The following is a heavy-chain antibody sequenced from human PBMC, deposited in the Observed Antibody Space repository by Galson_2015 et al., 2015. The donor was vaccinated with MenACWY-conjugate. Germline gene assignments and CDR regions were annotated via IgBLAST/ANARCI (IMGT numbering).Heavy chain of an antibody. J-gene: IGHJ4*02. CDR1: GFSFSDSA. CDR2: IRSKRNNYAT. V-gene: IGHV3-73*01. Sequence: SLRLSCAASGFSFSDSAMHWVRQASGKGLEWVGRIRSKRNNYATTYAASVQSRFTISRDESERMAYLHMNSLKTEDTAIYYCTRQSPLNFDYWGQGVLVTVSS. CDR3: TRQSPLNFDY.